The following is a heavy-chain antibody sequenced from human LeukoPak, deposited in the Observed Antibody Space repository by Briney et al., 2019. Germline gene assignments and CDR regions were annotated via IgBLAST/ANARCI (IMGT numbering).Heavy chain of an antibody. D-gene: IGHD2-15*01. CDR1: AFTFGSYT. CDR2: ISTSSSYI. V-gene: IGHV3-21*01. CDR3: ARVGSCSGGSCQYYFDY. J-gene: IGHJ4*02. Sequence: GGSLRLPCAASAFTFGSYTMNWVRQAPGKGLEWVSSISTSSSYIYYADSVKGRFTISRDDAKNSLFLQMNSLRAEDTAVYYCARVGSCSGGSCQYYFDYWGQGTLVTVSS.